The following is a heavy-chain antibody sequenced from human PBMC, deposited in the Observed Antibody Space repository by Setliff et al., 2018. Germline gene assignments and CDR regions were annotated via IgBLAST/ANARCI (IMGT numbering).Heavy chain of an antibody. Sequence: PGGSLRLSCAASGFTFSSDPMNWVRQAPGKGLEWISYINTGDDIIYYAPSVKGRFTISRDNAKNTLYLQMNSLRAEDTAVYYCAKTYGDYDYWGQGTLVTVSS. D-gene: IGHD4-17*01. V-gene: IGHV3-48*04. CDR3: AKTYGDYDY. J-gene: IGHJ4*02. CDR1: GFTFSSDP. CDR2: INTGDDII.